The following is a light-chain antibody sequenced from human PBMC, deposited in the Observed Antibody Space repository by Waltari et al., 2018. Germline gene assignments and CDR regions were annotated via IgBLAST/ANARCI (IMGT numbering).Light chain of an antibody. CDR2: KAS. CDR3: QQYNNYPYT. Sequence: DIQVTQSPSTLSASLGDRVTITCRASQSISSWLAWDQQKPGKAPKILIKKASSLESGVPSRFTGSGSGTEFTLTISSLQPDDFATYYCQQYNNYPYTFGQGTKLEIK. J-gene: IGKJ2*01. V-gene: IGKV1-5*03. CDR1: QSISSW.